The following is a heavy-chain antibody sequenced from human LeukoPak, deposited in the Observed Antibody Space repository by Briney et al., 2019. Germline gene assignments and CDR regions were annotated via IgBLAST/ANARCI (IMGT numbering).Heavy chain of an antibody. D-gene: IGHD1-1*01. CDR1: GFTFSSYS. Sequence: PGGSLRLSCAASGFTFSSYSMNWVRQAPGKGLEWVSSISSSSSYIYYADSVKGRFTISRDNAKNSLYLQMNSLRAEDTAVYYCARVAVTTGTTVIDYWGQGTLVTVSS. CDR3: ARVAVTTGTTVIDY. CDR2: ISSSSSYI. J-gene: IGHJ4*02. V-gene: IGHV3-21*01.